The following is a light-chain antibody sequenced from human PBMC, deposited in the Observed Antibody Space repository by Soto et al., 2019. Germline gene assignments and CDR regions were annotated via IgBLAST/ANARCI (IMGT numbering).Light chain of an antibody. J-gene: IGLJ1*01. CDR1: NSDIGAGYD. CDR2: ANN. Sequence: QSVLTQPPSVSGAPGQRVTIPCTGSNSDIGAGYDVHWYQQLPGTAPKLVIYANNNRPSGVPDRFSASKSGTSASLAITGLQADDEADYYCQSYDSSLRGVFGTGTKVTVL. V-gene: IGLV1-40*01. CDR3: QSYDSSLRGV.